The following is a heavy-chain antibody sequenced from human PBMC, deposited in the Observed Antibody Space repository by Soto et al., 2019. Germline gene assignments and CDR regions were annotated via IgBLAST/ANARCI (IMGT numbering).Heavy chain of an antibody. V-gene: IGHV3-23*04. CDR3: AKDIPLGFGELKGGDAFDI. CDR2: ISGSGGST. D-gene: IGHD3-10*01. CDR1: GFTFSSYA. Sequence: EVQLVESGGGLVQPGGSLRLSCAASGFTFSSYAMSWVRQAPGKGLEWVSAISGSGGSTYYADSVKGRFTISRDNSKNTLYLQMNSLRAEDTAVYYCAKDIPLGFGELKGGDAFDIWGQGTMVTVSS. J-gene: IGHJ3*02.